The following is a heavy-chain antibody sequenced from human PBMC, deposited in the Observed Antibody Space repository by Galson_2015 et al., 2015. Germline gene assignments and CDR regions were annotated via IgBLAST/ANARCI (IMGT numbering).Heavy chain of an antibody. D-gene: IGHD5-18*01. V-gene: IGHV3-33*01. CDR1: GFTFSSYG. Sequence: SLRLSCAASGFTFSSYGMHWVRQAPGKGLEWVAVIWYDGSNKYYADSVKGRFTISRDNSKNTLYLQMNSLRAEDTAVYYCARDDSEVTNWFDPWGQGTLVTVSS. CDR3: ARDDSEVTNWFDP. J-gene: IGHJ5*02. CDR2: IWYDGSNK.